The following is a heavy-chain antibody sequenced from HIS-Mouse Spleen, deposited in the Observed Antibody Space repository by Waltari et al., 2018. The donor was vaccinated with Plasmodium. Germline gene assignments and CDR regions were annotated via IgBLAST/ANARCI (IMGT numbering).Heavy chain of an antibody. D-gene: IGHD7-27*01. CDR2: IYSGGST. CDR3: ARAAIAWGSPYYFDY. Sequence: EVQLVETGGGLIQPGGSLRLSCAALGLTVSSNSSSWVRQAPGKGLEWVSVIYSGGSTYYADSVKGRFTISRDNSKNTLYLQMNSLRAEDTAVYYCARAAIAWGSPYYFDYWGQGTLVTVSS. CDR1: GLTVSSNS. V-gene: IGHV3-53*02. J-gene: IGHJ4*02.